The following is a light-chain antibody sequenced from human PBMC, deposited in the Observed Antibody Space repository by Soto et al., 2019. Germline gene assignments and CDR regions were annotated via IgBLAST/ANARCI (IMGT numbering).Light chain of an antibody. CDR1: QSVGSS. Sequence: EIVLTQSPATLSLSPGERATLSCRASQSVGSSLAWYQQKPGQAPRLLIYETSHRATGIPARFSGSGSGTDFTLTISNLEPEDFAVYYCQQRSNWPPYTFGQGTKLEIK. J-gene: IGKJ2*01. V-gene: IGKV3-11*01. CDR3: QQRSNWPPYT. CDR2: ETS.